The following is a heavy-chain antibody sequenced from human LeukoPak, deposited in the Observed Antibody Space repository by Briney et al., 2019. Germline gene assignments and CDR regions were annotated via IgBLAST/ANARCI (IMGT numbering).Heavy chain of an antibody. J-gene: IGHJ6*02. V-gene: IGHV1-8*02. CDR1: GYTFTDYH. CDR3: ARGRSDFWSGYGYYYGMDV. D-gene: IGHD3-3*01. Sequence: ASVKVSCKTSGYTFTDYHIHWVRQAPGQGLEWMGWMNPNSGNTGYAQKFQGRVTMTRNTSISTAYMELSSLRSEDTAVYYCARGRSDFWSGYGYYYGMDVWGQGTTVTVSS. CDR2: MNPNSGNT.